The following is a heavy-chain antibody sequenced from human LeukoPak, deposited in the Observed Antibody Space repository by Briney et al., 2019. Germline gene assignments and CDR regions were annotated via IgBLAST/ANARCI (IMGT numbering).Heavy chain of an antibody. D-gene: IGHD5-18*01. CDR3: ASFPQRWLPPAH. J-gene: IGHJ4*02. CDR2: INHSGST. V-gene: IGHV4-34*01. CDR1: GGSFSGYY. Sequence: SETLSLTCAVYGGSFSGYYWSWIRQPPGKGLEWIGEINHSGSTNYNPSLKSRVTISVDTSKNQFSLKLSSVTAADTAVYYCASFPQRWLPPAHWGQGTLVTASS.